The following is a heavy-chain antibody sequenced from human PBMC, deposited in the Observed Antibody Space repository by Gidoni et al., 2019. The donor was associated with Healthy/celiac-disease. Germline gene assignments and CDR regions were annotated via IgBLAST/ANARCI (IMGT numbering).Heavy chain of an antibody. CDR2: IYYSGST. CDR3: ARETTSTSCPYGCYYYYMDV. Sequence: QVQLHESGPGLVKPSQTLSLTCTVSGCPISRGGYYWSWIRQHPGKGLEWIGYIYYSGSTYYNPSLKSRVTISVDTSKNQFSLKLSSVTAADTAGYYCARETTSTSCPYGCYYYYMDVWGKGTTVTVSS. CDR1: GCPISRGGYY. D-gene: IGHD2-2*01. V-gene: IGHV4-31*03. J-gene: IGHJ6*03.